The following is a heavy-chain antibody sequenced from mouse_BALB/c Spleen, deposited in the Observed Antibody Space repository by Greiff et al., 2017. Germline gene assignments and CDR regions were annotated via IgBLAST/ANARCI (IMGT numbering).Heavy chain of an antibody. J-gene: IGHJ3*01. Sequence: VQLKESGGGLVQPGGSLRLSCATSGFTFTDYYMSWVRQPPGKALEWLGFIRNKANGYTTEYSASVTGRFTISRDNAKNTLYLEMSSLRSEDTAMYYCARGRYDEAWFAYWGQGTLVTVSA. CDR1: GFTFTDYY. V-gene: IGHV7-3*02. CDR3: ARGRYDEAWFAY. D-gene: IGHD2-14*01. CDR2: IRNKANGYTT.